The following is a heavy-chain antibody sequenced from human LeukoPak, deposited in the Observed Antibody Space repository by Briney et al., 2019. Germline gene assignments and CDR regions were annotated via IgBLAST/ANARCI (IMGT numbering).Heavy chain of an antibody. V-gene: IGHV1-69*13. CDR3: ARDRVSGSYLDYFDY. Sequence: ASVKVSCKASGGTFSSYAISWVRQAPGQGLEWMGGIIPIFGTANYAQKFQGRVTITADESTSTAYMELSSLRSEDTAVYYCARDRVSGSYLDYFDYWAREPWSPSPQ. CDR2: IIPIFGTA. CDR1: GGTFSSYA. D-gene: IGHD1-26*01. J-gene: IGHJ4*02.